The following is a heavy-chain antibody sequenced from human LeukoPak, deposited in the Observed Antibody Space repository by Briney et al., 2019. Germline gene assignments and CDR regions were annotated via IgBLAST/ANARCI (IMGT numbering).Heavy chain of an antibody. CDR1: GGSFSGYY. V-gene: IGHV4-59*01. D-gene: IGHD4-17*01. CDR3: ARVGPGYGDYPYFDY. Sequence: PSETLSLTCAVYGGSFSGYYWSWIRQPPGKGLEWIGYIYYSGSTNYNPSLKSRVTISVDTSKNQFSLKLSSVTAADTAVYYCARVGPGYGDYPYFDYWGQGTLVTVSS. CDR2: IYYSGST. J-gene: IGHJ4*02.